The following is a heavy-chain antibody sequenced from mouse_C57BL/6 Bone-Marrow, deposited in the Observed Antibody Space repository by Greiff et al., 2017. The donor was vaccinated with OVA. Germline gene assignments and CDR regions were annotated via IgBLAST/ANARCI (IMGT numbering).Heavy chain of an antibody. V-gene: IGHV14-4*01. CDR1: GFNIKADY. CDR2: IDPENGDT. J-gene: IGHJ3*01. Sequence: VQLKQSGAELVRPGASVKLSCTASGFNIKADYMHWVKQRPEQGLEWIGWIDPENGDTEYASKFQGKATITADTSSNTAYLQLSSLTSEDTAVYYCTTYPFAYWGQGTLVTVSA. CDR3: TTYPFAY.